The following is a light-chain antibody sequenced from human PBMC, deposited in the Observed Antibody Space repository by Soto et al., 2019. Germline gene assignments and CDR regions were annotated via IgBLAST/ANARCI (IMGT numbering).Light chain of an antibody. CDR1: SSNIGAGYD. V-gene: IGLV1-40*01. CDR2: GNC. Sequence: QSVLTQPPSVSGAPGQRVTISCTGSSSNIGAGYDVHWYQQLPGTAPKLLIYGNCNRPSGVPDRFSGSKSGTSASLAITGLQAEDEADYYCQSYDSSLSEVFGGGTKLTVL. J-gene: IGLJ2*01. CDR3: QSYDSSLSEV.